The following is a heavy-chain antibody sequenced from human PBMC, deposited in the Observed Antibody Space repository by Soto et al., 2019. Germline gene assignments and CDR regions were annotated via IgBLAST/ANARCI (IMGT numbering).Heavy chain of an antibody. V-gene: IGHV1-2*02. J-gene: IGHJ4*02. CDR2: ISPKXXGX. D-gene: IGHD3-9*01. CDR1: GYTFTDYY. Sequence: ASVKVSCKASGYTFTDYYMHLVRQAPGQGFEWMGRISPKXXGXXXXXKXXGRVTMTWDTSLNTAYMELSSLITEDTAVYYCARPPGYISDWYYFDLWGQGTQVTVSS. CDR3: ARPPGYISDWYYFDL.